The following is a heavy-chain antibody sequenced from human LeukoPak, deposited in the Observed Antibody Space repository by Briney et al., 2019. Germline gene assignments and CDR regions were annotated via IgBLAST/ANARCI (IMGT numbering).Heavy chain of an antibody. V-gene: IGHV3-66*01. D-gene: IGHD3-10*01. CDR1: GFSVSSHY. CDR3: ARDPGESGTYDY. J-gene: IGHJ4*02. CDR2: IYLGGSA. Sequence: GGSLRLSCAASGFSVSSHYMSWVRQAPGKGLEWVSVIYLGGSAYYADSVEDRFTISRDKSKNIVSLQMNNLRVEDTAVYFCARDPGESGTYDYWGQGALVTVSP.